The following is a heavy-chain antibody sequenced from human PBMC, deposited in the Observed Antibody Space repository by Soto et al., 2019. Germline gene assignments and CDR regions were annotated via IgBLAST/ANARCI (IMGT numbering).Heavy chain of an antibody. V-gene: IGHV4-59*01. CDR2: IYYSGST. J-gene: IGHJ4*02. D-gene: IGHD2-8*01. Sequence: SETLSLTCTVSGGSMSSYYWSWIRQPPGKGLGWIGYIYYSGSTNYNPSLKSRVTISVDTSKNQFSLKLSSVTAADTAVYYCARVAGDYLWYIDYWGQGTLVTVSS. CDR1: GGSMSSYY. CDR3: ARVAGDYLWYIDY.